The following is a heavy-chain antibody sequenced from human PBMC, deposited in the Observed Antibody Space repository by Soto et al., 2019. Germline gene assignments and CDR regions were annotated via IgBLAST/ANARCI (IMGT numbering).Heavy chain of an antibody. D-gene: IGHD3-22*01. CDR3: ARLLYDRSGYYYFDY. CDR1: GGSITSTTYY. J-gene: IGHJ4*02. Sequence: SETLSLTCTVSGGSITSTTYYWGWIRQAPGKGLEWIGSIYYSGSTYDNPSLKSRVTMSADTSKNQFSLKLSSVTAAGTAVYYCARLLYDRSGYYYFDYWGQGSLVTVSS. V-gene: IGHV4-39*01. CDR2: IYYSGST.